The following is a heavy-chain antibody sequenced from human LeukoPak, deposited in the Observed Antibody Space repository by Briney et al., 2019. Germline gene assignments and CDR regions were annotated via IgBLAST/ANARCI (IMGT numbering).Heavy chain of an antibody. CDR3: ARGRAFSSGWYPAYYYFDY. J-gene: IGHJ4*02. V-gene: IGHV1-18*01. Sequence: ASVKVSCRSSGYTFTKYPIHWVRQAPGQGLEWMGWISAYNGNTNYAQKLQGRVTMTTDTSTSTAYMELRSLRSDDTAVYYCARGRAFSSGWYPAYYYFDYWGQGTLVTVSS. D-gene: IGHD6-19*01. CDR2: ISAYNGNT. CDR1: GYTFTKYP.